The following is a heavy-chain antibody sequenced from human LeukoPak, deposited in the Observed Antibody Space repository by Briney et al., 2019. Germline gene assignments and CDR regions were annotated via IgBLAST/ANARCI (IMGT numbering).Heavy chain of an antibody. CDR2: ISGSGGRT. D-gene: IGHD6-19*01. CDR3: ARPPKQWLDPIDYYYYGMDV. CDR1: GFTFSSYA. J-gene: IGHJ6*02. Sequence: GGSLRLSCAASGFTFSSYAMSWVRQAPGEGLEWVSAISGSGGRTYYADSVKGRFTISRDNSKNTLYLQMNSLRAEDTAVYYCARPPKQWLDPIDYYYYGMDVWGQGTTVTVSS. V-gene: IGHV3-23*01.